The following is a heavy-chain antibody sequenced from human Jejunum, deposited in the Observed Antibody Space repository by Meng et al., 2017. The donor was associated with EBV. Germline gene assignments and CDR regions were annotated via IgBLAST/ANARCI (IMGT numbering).Heavy chain of an antibody. V-gene: IGHV4-39*07. J-gene: IGHJ4*02. D-gene: IGHD6-13*01. CDR2: IYYSGST. Sequence: RRRGSGPGLGRPSGTWPLTCTVFGDSITGSAYYWGWIRQPPGKGLNWVGTIYYSGSTYYNPSLKSRVTISLDTSKSQFSLKLTSVTAADTALYYCARGAYFSSSWYYFDYWGQGTLVTVSS. CDR1: GDSITGSAYY. CDR3: ARGAYFSSSWYYFDY.